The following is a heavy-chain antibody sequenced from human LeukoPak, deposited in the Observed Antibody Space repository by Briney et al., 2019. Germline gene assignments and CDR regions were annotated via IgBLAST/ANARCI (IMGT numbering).Heavy chain of an antibody. CDR1: GGSISSGSYY. CDR2: IYTSGST. V-gene: IGHV4-61*02. J-gene: IGHJ3*02. CDR3: ARGGIMVRGVITKHAEGAFDI. D-gene: IGHD3-10*01. Sequence: SETLSLTCTVSGGSISSGSYYWSWIRQPAGKGLEWIGRIYTSGSTNYNPSLKSRVTISVDTSKNQFSLKLSSVTAADTAVYYCARGGIMVRGVITKHAEGAFDIWGQGTMVTVSS.